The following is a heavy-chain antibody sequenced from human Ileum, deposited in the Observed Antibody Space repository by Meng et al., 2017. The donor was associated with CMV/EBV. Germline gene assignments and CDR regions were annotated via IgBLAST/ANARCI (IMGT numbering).Heavy chain of an antibody. V-gene: IGHV3-21*01. CDR2: ISSSSSYT. CDR3: ARVTQLWTYYYGMDV. J-gene: IGHJ6*02. Sequence: GESLKISCAASGFTFSSYYMNWVRQAPGKGLEWVSSISSSSSYTHYADSVKGRFTISRDNAKNSLYLQMDSLRAEDTAVYYCARVTQLWTYYYGMDVWGQGTTVTVSS. D-gene: IGHD5-18*01. CDR1: GFTFSSYY.